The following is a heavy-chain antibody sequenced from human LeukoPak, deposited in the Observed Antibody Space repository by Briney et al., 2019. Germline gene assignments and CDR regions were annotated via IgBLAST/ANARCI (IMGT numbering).Heavy chain of an antibody. CDR3: ARDREGYYDILTGYYGVGAFDI. CDR2: INPNSGGT. D-gene: IGHD3-9*01. CDR1: GYTFTGYY. Sequence: ASVKVSCKASGYTFTGYYMHWVRQAPGQGLEWMGWINPNSGGTNYAQKFQGRVTMARDTSIRTAYMELSRLRSDETAVYYCARDREGYYDILTGYYGVGAFDIWGQGTMVTVSS. V-gene: IGHV1-2*02. J-gene: IGHJ3*02.